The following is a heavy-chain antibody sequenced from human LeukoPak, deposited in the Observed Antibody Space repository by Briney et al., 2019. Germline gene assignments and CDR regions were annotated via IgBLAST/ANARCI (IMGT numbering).Heavy chain of an antibody. CDR3: ARRAGDYSHPYDY. Sequence: GGSLRLSCAASGLTVSSNCMSWVRQAPGKGLEWVSFIYSGGNTYYADSVKGRFTISRDNSKNTVHLQMNSLRAEDTAIYYCARRAGDYSHPYDYWGQGTLVTVSS. CDR2: IYSGGNT. V-gene: IGHV3-53*01. J-gene: IGHJ4*02. CDR1: GLTVSSNC. D-gene: IGHD5-12*01.